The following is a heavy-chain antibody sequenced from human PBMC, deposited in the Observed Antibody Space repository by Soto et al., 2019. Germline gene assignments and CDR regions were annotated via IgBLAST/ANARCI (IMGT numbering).Heavy chain of an antibody. V-gene: IGHV1-8*01. CDR1: GYTFTSYD. Sequence: ASVKVSCKASGYTFTSYDINWVRQATGQGLEWMGWMNPNSGNTGYAQKFQGRVTMTRNTSISTAYMELSSLRSEDTAVYYCARKEAMGKYYYYYGMDVWGQGTTVTVSS. D-gene: IGHD5-18*01. CDR2: MNPNSGNT. J-gene: IGHJ6*02. CDR3: ARKEAMGKYYYYYGMDV.